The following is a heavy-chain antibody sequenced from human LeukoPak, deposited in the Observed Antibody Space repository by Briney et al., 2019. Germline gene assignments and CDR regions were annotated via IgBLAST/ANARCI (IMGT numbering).Heavy chain of an antibody. V-gene: IGHV4-59*01. J-gene: IGHJ3*02. Sequence: SETLSLTCTVSGGSISSYYWSWIRQPPGKGLEWIGYIYYSGSTNYNPSLKSRVTISVDTSKNQFSLKLSSVTAADTAVYYCASRWGGYGPKDAFDIWGQGTMVTVSS. CDR2: IYYSGST. CDR3: ASRWGGYGPKDAFDI. CDR1: GGSISSYY. D-gene: IGHD5-12*01.